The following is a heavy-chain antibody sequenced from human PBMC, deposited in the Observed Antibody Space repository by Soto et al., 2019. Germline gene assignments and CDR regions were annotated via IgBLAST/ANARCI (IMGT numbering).Heavy chain of an antibody. V-gene: IGHV1-18*01. D-gene: IGHD1-7*01. Sequence: QVQLVQSGAEVKKPGASVKVSCKASGYTFTSYGISWVRQAPGQGLEWMGRISPYNGNTNYAQKLQGRVTMTTDTPTSTAYMELRSLRSDDTAVYYCARDRGYNWNYGWFDPWGQGTLVTVSS. CDR2: ISPYNGNT. CDR1: GYTFTSYG. CDR3: ARDRGYNWNYGWFDP. J-gene: IGHJ5*02.